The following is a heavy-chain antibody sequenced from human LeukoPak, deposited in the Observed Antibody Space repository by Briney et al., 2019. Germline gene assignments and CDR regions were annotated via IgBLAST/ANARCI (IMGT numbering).Heavy chain of an antibody. CDR2: IYYSGST. D-gene: IGHD3-10*01. J-gene: IGHJ5*02. CDR1: GGSISSYY. Sequence: SSETLFPTCTVSGGSISSYYWGWVREPPRKGLGGVGDIYYSGSTNYNPSLKSRVTISVETSKNQFSLKLKSVTAADTAVYYCARGGYYGSGNDFRFDPWGQGTLVTVSS. CDR3: ARGGYYGSGNDFRFDP. V-gene: IGHV4-59*01.